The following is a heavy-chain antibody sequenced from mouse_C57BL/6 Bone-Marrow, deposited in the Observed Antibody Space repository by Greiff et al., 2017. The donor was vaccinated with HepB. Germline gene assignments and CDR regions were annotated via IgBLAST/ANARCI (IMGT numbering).Heavy chain of an antibody. CDR3: TTEGWFDY. V-gene: IGHV14-4*01. Sequence: EVQLQQSGAELVRPGASVKLSCTASGFNIKDDYMHWVKQRPEQGLEWIGWIDPENGDTEYASKFQGKATITADTSSNTAYLQLSSLTSEDTAVYYCTTEGWFDYWGQGTTLTVSS. CDR1: GFNIKDDY. D-gene: IGHD3-3*01. CDR2: IDPENGDT. J-gene: IGHJ2*01.